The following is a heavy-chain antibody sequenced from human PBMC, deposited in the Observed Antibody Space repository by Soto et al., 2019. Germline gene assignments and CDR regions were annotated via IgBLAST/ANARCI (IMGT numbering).Heavy chain of an antibody. J-gene: IGHJ6*02. V-gene: IGHV1-69*12. D-gene: IGHD3-22*01. CDR3: ARAPYYYDCSGPDRYYYYGMDV. CDR2: IIPIFGTA. CDR1: GGTFSSYA. Sequence: QVQLVQSGAEVKKPGSSVKVSCKASGGTFSSYAISWVRQAPGQGLEWMGGIIPIFGTANYAQKFQGRVTITEDESTSTAYMELSSLRSEDTAVYYCARAPYYYDCSGPDRYYYYGMDVWGQGTTVTVSS.